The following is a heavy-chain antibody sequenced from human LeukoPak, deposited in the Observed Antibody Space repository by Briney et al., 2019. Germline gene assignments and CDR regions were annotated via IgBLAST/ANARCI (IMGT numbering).Heavy chain of an antibody. V-gene: IGHV3-53*01. CDR2: LYSDGNT. J-gene: IGHJ4*02. CDR1: GFTVITND. D-gene: IGHD3-16*01. Sequence: GGSLRLSCAASGFTVITNDMTWVRQAPGKGLEWVSVLYSDGNTKYADSVQGRFTISRDNSKTTLYLEMNSLSPDDTAVYYCARGVEPLAANTLAYWGQGTLVSVSS. CDR3: ARGVEPLAANTLAY.